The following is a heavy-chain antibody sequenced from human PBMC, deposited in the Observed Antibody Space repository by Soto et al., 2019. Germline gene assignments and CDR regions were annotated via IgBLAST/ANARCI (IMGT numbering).Heavy chain of an antibody. Sequence: GGSLRLSXTASGFTFNVYGMHWVRQAPGKGLEWVSLISLDGKNKFYTDSVKGRFTIYRDNSKNTLYLQMNSLRVEDTAVYYCAKDREYYYGSGSYSPFDHWGQGTLVTVSS. CDR3: AKDREYYYGSGSYSPFDH. V-gene: IGHV3-30*18. CDR1: GFTFNVYG. J-gene: IGHJ4*02. D-gene: IGHD3-10*01. CDR2: ISLDGKNK.